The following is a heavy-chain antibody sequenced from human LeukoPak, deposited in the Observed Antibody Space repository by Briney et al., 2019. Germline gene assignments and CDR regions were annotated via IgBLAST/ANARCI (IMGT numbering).Heavy chain of an antibody. CDR1: GYTFTDYA. D-gene: IGHD3-10*01. CDR3: ATAMVRGLILE. Sequence: ASVKVSCKASGYTFTDYAMHWVRQPPEKRLEWMGWINAGNGNTKYSQKFQGRVTITRDTSASRAYMELTSLTSEDTAVYYCATAMVRGLILEWGQGTLVTVSS. J-gene: IGHJ4*02. CDR2: INAGNGNT. V-gene: IGHV1-3*01.